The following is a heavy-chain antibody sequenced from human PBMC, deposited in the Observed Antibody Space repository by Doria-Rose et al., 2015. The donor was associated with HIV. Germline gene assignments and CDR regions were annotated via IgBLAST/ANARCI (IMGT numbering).Heavy chain of an antibody. CDR3: ARIKSSRWYHKYYFDF. CDR1: GVSLSSPGMG. J-gene: IGHJ4*02. CDR2: IFSDDER. D-gene: IGHD6-13*01. Sequence: QVTLKESGPVLVKPTETLTLTCTVSGVSLSSPGMGVSWIRQPPGKALEWLANIFSDDERSYKTSLKSRLTISRATSISQVVLTMTDMVPVDTATYYCARIKSSRWYHKYYFDFWGQGTLVIVSA. V-gene: IGHV2-26*01.